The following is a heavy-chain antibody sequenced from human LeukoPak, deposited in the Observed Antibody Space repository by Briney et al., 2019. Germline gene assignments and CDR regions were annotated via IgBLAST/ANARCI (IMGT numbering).Heavy chain of an antibody. J-gene: IGHJ5*02. CDR3: ARKARIVVVVAATLGYWFDP. CDR1: DGSISGGTYY. V-gene: IGHV4-39*07. D-gene: IGHD2-15*01. CDR2: AYFTGTT. Sequence: SETLSLTCNVSDGSISGGTYYWGWIRQPPGKGLESIGSAYFTGTTNYNPSLKSRVTISVDTSKNQFSLKLSSVTAADTAVYYCARKARIVVVVAATLGYWFDPWGQGTLVTVSS.